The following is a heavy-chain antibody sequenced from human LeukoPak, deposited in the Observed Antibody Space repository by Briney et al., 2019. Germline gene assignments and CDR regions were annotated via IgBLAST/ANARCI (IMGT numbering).Heavy chain of an antibody. J-gene: IGHJ3*02. D-gene: IGHD1-26*01. V-gene: IGHV1-18*01. CDR1: GYTFTSYG. CDR2: ISAYNGNT. Sequence: ASVKVSCKASGYTFTSYGISWVRQAPGQGLEWMGWISAYNGNTNYAQKLQGGVTMTTDTSTSTAYMELRSLRSDDTAVYYCAREGSYYGPKRAFDTWGQGTMVTVSS. CDR3: AREGSYYGPKRAFDT.